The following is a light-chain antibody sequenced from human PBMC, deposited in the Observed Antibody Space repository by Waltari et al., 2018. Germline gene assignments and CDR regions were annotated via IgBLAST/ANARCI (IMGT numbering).Light chain of an antibody. J-gene: IGLJ2*01. CDR1: GSDFGAHNF. CDR3: CSYSGDNTFV. Sequence: QSALTQPPSASGSPGQSVTISCTGTGSDFGAHNFVSWYQQHPGKAPKLMIFGVNKGPSGVPYLFSGSKSGNTASLSVSGRQAEDEAAYFCCSYSGDNTFVFGGGTKLTVL. V-gene: IGLV2-8*01. CDR2: GVN.